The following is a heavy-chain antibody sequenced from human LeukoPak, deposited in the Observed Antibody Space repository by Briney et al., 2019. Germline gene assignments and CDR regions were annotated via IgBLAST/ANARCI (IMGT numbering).Heavy chain of an antibody. V-gene: IGHV3-23*01. CDR3: AKDLSETLAY. J-gene: IGHJ4*02. Sequence: GGSLRLSCAVSGFTFSSYAMSWVRQAPGKGLEWVSAISGSGASTYYADSVKGRFTISRDNSKNTLYLQMNSLRAEDTAVYYCAKDLSETLAYWGQGTLVTVSS. D-gene: IGHD1-26*01. CDR1: GFTFSSYA. CDR2: ISGSGAST.